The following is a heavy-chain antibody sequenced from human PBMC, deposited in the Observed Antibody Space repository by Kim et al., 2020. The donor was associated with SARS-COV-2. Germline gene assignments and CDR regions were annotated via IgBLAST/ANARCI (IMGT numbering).Heavy chain of an antibody. CDR1: GYTFTSYG. CDR3: GGAGFILGIAAAGTTFSTEFDY. V-gene: IGHV1-18*01. D-gene: IGHD6-13*01. J-gene: IGHJ4*02. Sequence: ASVKVSCKASGYTFTSYGISWVRQAPGQGLEWMGWISAYNGNTNYAQKLQGRVTMTTDTSTTTAYMELRSLRSDDTAVYYCGGAGFILGIAAAGTTFSTEFDYWGQGTLVTVSS. CDR2: ISAYNGNT.